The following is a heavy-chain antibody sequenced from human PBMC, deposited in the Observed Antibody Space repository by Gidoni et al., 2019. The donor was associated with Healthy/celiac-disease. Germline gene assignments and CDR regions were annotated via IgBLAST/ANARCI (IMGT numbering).Heavy chain of an antibody. CDR3: ARSTTGAFDI. V-gene: IGHV3-74*01. CDR2: INSDGSST. Sequence: EVQLVESGGGFVQPGWSLRLSGAASGFTFSNYWMHWVRQAPGKGLVWVSRINSDGSSTSYADSVKGRFTISRDNAKNTLYLQMNSLRAEDTAVYYCARSTTGAFDIWGQGTMVTVSS. D-gene: IGHD1-26*01. CDR1: GFTFSNYW. J-gene: IGHJ3*02.